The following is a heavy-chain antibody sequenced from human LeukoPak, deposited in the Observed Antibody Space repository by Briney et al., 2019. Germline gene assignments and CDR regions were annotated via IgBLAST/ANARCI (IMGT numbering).Heavy chain of an antibody. D-gene: IGHD6-19*01. Sequence: GGSLRLSCAASGFTFSSYTMMWVRQAPGKGLEYVSSIISSSSRIFYTDSVRGRFTISRDNAKNSLYLQMNSLRAEDTAVYYCARVPVGYQGYSSAWYTDYWGQGTLVSVSS. CDR1: GFTFSSYT. J-gene: IGHJ4*02. V-gene: IGHV3-21*01. CDR2: IISSSSRI. CDR3: ARVPVGYQGYSSAWYTDY.